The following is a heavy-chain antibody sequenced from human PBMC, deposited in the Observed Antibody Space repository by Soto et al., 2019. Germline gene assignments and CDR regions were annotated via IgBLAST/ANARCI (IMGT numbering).Heavy chain of an antibody. CDR1: GFIFSNYA. V-gene: IGHV3-23*01. J-gene: IGHJ4*02. CDR2: ISGSGGTT. CDR3: AKDRGPFGDYNPLAY. Sequence: EVRLLESGGGLVQPGESLRLSCAASGFIFSNYAMSWVRQAPGKGLEWVSAISGSGGTTNYADSEKGRFTISRDNSKNTLYLQMDSLRVEDTAVYHCAKDRGPFGDYNPLAYWGQGTLVTVSS. D-gene: IGHD4-17*01.